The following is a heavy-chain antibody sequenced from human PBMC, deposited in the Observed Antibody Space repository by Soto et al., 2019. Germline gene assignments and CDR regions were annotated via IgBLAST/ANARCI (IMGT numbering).Heavy chain of an antibody. J-gene: IGHJ3*02. V-gene: IGHV3-23*01. CDR3: AKKKGRAVSGATYPFDI. CDR2: ISGTGGII. Sequence: GGSLRLSCAASGFTFGDYVMTWVRQAPGKGLEWVSSISGTGGIIYDADSVRGRFTISRDNSKSTLFLQMNGLGAEDTALYYCAKKKGRAVSGATYPFDIWSQGTMVTVSS. CDR1: GFTFGDYV. D-gene: IGHD1-1*01.